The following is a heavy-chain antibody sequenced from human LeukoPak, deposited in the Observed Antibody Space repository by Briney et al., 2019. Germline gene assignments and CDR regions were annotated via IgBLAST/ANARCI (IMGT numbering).Heavy chain of an antibody. CDR3: ARAGKRIAVAGTNFDY. CDR1: GGTFSSYA. CDR2: IIPILGIA. D-gene: IGHD6-19*01. V-gene: IGHV1-69*04. J-gene: IGHJ4*02. Sequence: SVKVSCKASGGTFSSYAISWVRQAPGQGLEWMGRIIPILGIANYAQKFQGRVTITADKSTSTAYMELSSLRSEDTAVYYCARAGKRIAVAGTNFDYWGQGTLVTVSS.